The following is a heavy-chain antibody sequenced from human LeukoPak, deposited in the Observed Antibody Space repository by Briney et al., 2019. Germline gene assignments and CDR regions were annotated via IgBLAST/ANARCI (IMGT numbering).Heavy chain of an antibody. D-gene: IGHD5-12*01. CDR2: ISYDGSNK. CDR1: GFTFSSYG. J-gene: IGHJ4*02. CDR3: AKDRGYDLGPDY. V-gene: IGHV3-30*18. Sequence: GGSLRLSCADSGFTFSSYGLHWVRQAPGKGLEGGAVISYDGSNKYYADSVKGRFTISRDNSKNTRYLQMNSLRAEDTAVYYCAKDRGYDLGPDYRGQGTLFTVSS.